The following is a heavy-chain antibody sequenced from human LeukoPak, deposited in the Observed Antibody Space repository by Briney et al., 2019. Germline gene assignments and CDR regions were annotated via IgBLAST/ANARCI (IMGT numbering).Heavy chain of an antibody. D-gene: IGHD3-16*01. CDR1: GGSISSGSYY. CDR3: ARGRLKDEALDY. J-gene: IGHJ4*02. V-gene: IGHV4-61*02. CDR2: IYTSGST. Sequence: SQTLSLTCTVSGGSISSGSYYWSWIRQPAGKGLEWIGRIYTSGSTNYNPSLKSRVTISVDTSKNQFSLKLSSVTAADTAVYYCARGRLKDEALDYWGQGTLVTVSS.